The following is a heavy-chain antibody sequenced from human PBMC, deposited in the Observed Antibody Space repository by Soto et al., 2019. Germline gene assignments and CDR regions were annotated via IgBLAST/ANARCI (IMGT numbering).Heavy chain of an antibody. V-gene: IGHV1-69*04. CDR3: ARDRCSGGSCYPYYYYYMDV. D-gene: IGHD2-15*01. J-gene: IGHJ6*03. Sequence: SVKVSCKASGGTFSSYTISWVRQAPGQGLEWMGRIIPILGIANYAQKFQGRVTITADKSTSTAYMELSSLRSEDTAVYYCARDRCSGGSCYPYYYYYMDVRGKGTTVTVSS. CDR1: GGTFSSYT. CDR2: IIPILGIA.